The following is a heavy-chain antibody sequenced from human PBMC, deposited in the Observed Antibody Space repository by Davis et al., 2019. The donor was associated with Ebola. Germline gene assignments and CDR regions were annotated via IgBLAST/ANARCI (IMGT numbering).Heavy chain of an antibody. CDR3: ARGSHFGVVITDY. V-gene: IGHV3-21*01. CDR2: ISSSSSYI. CDR1: GFTFSSYS. J-gene: IGHJ4*02. D-gene: IGHD3-3*01. Sequence: PGGSLRLSCSASGFTFSSYSMNWVRQAPGKGLEWVASISSSSSYIYFADSVKGRFTISRDNAKNSLYLQMNSLRAEDTAVYYCARGSHFGVVITDYWGQGTLVTVSS.